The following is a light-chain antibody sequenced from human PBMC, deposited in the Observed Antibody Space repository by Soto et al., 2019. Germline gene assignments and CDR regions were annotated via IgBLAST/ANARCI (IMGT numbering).Light chain of an antibody. CDR1: QSVGSN. J-gene: IGKJ2*01. Sequence: EIAMTQSPVTLSVSLGERATLSCRASQSVGSNLAWYQQNLGQSPRLLIYGASTRATGIAARFSGSGSGTEFTLTISSLQSEDCAVYYCQQYNDWPYTLGQGTKLEI. V-gene: IGKV3-15*01. CDR3: QQYNDWPYT. CDR2: GAS.